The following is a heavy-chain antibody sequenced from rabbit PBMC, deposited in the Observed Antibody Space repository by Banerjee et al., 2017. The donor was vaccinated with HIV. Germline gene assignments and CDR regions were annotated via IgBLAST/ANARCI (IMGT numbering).Heavy chain of an antibody. D-gene: IGHD1-1*01. CDR1: GFDFSSYG. J-gene: IGHJ4*01. CDR3: ARAGDDNSSDYWIRIWDL. V-gene: IGHV1S45*01. Sequence: QEQLVESGGGLVQPGGSLKLSCKASGFDFSSYGVSWVRQAPGKGLEWIGCIYTDSGRTYHASWAKGRFTISKTSSTTVTLQMTSLTAADTATYFCARAGDDNSSDYWIRIWDLWGPGTLVTVS. CDR2: IYTDSGRT.